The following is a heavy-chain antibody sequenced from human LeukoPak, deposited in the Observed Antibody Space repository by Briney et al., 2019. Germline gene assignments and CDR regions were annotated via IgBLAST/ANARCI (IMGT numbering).Heavy chain of an antibody. J-gene: IGHJ4*02. CDR3: ATVTDENDY. D-gene: IGHD4-17*01. Sequence: PGGSLRLSCAASGFTFSSYAMSWVRRAPGKGLEWVSAISGSGGSIYYADSVKGRFTISRDNSKNALYLQMNSLRAEDTAVYYCATVTDENDYWGQGTLVTVSS. CDR2: ISGSGGSI. CDR1: GFTFSSYA. V-gene: IGHV3-23*01.